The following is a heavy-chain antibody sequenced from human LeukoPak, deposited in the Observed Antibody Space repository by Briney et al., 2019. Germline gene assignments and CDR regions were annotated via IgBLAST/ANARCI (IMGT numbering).Heavy chain of an antibody. J-gene: IGHJ4*02. CDR1: GGTFSSYA. D-gene: IGHD3-22*01. CDR2: IIPIFGTA. Sequence: SVKVSCKASGGTFSSYAISWVRQAPGQELEWMGGIIPIFGTADYAQKFQGRVTITADESTSTAYMELSSLRSEDTAVYYCAKTYYYDSSGQYYFDYWGQGTLVTVSS. CDR3: AKTYYYDSSGQYYFDY. V-gene: IGHV1-69*13.